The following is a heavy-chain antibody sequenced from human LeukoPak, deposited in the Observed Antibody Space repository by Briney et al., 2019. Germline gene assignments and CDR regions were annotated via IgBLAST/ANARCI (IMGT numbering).Heavy chain of an antibody. V-gene: IGHV1-8*01. CDR1: GYTFTSYD. CDR3: ARVALWFGELSPNYYYYYYMDV. CDR2: MNPNSGNT. J-gene: IGHJ6*03. D-gene: IGHD3-10*01. Sequence: GASVKVSCKASGYTFTSYDINRVRQATGQGLEWMGWMNPNSGNTGYAQKFQGRVTMTRNTSISTAYMELSSLRSEDTAVYYCARVALWFGELSPNYYYYYYMDVWGKGTTVTVSS.